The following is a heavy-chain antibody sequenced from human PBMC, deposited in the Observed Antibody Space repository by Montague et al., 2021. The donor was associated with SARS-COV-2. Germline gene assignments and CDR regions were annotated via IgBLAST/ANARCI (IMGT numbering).Heavy chain of an antibody. CDR2: IYYSGST. CDR1: GGSISSSSYY. Sequence: SETLSLTCTVSGGSISSSSYYRGWIRQPPGKGLEWIGSIYYSGSTYYNPSLKSRVTISVDTSKNQFSLKLSSVTAADTAAYYCARFPTSYYYDSKAAPATPDAFDIWGQGTMVTVSS. J-gene: IGHJ3*02. V-gene: IGHV4-39*01. D-gene: IGHD3-22*01. CDR3: ARFPTSYYYDSKAAPATPDAFDI.